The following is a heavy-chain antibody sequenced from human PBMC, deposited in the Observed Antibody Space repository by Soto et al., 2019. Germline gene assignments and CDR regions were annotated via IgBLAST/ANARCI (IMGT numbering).Heavy chain of an antibody. CDR1: GGSISSSSFY. D-gene: IGHD3-16*01. CDR2: LYNSGIT. J-gene: IGHJ5*02. V-gene: IGHV4-39*01. CDR3: AGRCGGVYQAWFDP. Sequence: QLQLQESGPGLVKPSETLSLTCTVSGGSISSSSFYWGWIRQPPGKGLEWVASLYNSGITHYKPSLKSRVTISADTSKTQISLKLSSVTAADTAVYYCAGRCGGVYQAWFDPWGQGTLVNFSS.